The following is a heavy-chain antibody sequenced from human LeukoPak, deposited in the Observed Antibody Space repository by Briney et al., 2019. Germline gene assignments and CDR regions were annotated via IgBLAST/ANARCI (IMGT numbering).Heavy chain of an antibody. Sequence: ASVKVSCKASGYTFTGYYMHWVRQAPGQGLEWMGWINPNSGGTNYAQKFQGWVTITRDTSISTAYMELSRLRSDDTAVYYCARGKAGATDFDYWGQGTLVTVSS. J-gene: IGHJ4*02. CDR1: GYTFTGYY. V-gene: IGHV1-2*04. CDR2: INPNSGGT. CDR3: ARGKAGATDFDY. D-gene: IGHD1-26*01.